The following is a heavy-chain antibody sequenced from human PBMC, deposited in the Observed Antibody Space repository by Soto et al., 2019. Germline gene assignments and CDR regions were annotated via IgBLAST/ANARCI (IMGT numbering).Heavy chain of an antibody. CDR2: TYYRSKWYN. D-gene: IGHD2-2*01. CDR1: GSSVASKSAA. V-gene: IGHV6-1*01. Sequence: SHTRSLTCAISGSSVASKSAAWNLIRQSPSRGLEWLGRTYYRSKWYNDYAVSVKSRITISPDTSKNQFSLHLNSVTPEDTAVYYCGTFLSTTSPDVWGEGTTVTVSS. J-gene: IGHJ6*04. CDR3: GTFLSTTSPDV.